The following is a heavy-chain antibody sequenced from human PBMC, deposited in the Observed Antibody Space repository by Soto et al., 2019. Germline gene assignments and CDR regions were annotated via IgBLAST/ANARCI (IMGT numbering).Heavy chain of an antibody. V-gene: IGHV3-23*01. J-gene: IGHJ6*03. D-gene: IGHD2-15*01. CDR1: GFTFSSYA. Sequence: GGSLRLSCAASGFTFSSYAMSWVRQAPGKGLEWVSAISGSGGSTYYADSVKGRFTISGDNSKNTLYLQMNSLRAEDTAVYYCAKSGYCSGGSCGGRYYYYYMDVWGKGTTVTVSS. CDR3: AKSGYCSGGSCGGRYYYYYMDV. CDR2: ISGSGGST.